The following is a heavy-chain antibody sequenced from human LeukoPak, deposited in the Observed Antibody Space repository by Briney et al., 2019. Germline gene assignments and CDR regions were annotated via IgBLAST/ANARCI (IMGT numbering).Heavy chain of an antibody. CDR1: GYTFTSYG. CDR3: ARDTHLPQYSSSWYGAFDI. D-gene: IGHD6-13*01. J-gene: IGHJ3*02. CDR2: ISAYNGNT. Sequence: GASVKVSCKASGYTFTSYGISWVRQAPGQGLEWMGWISAYNGNTNYAQKLQGRVTMTTDTSTSTAYMELRSLRSDDTAVYYCARDTHLPQYSSSWYGAFDIWGQGTMVTVSS. V-gene: IGHV1-18*01.